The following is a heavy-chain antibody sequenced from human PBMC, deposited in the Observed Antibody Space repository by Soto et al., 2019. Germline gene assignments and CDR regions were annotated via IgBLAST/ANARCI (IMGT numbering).Heavy chain of an antibody. J-gene: IGHJ6*03. CDR2: ISGSGGST. V-gene: IGHV3-23*01. Sequence: GGSLRLSCAASGFTFSSYAMSWVRQAPGKGLEWVSAISGSGGSTYYADSVKGRFTISRDNSKNTLYLQMNSLRAEDTAVYYCANGDRITMVRGAHWPFMDVWGKGTTVTVSS. D-gene: IGHD3-10*01. CDR3: ANGDRITMVRGAHWPFMDV. CDR1: GFTFSSYA.